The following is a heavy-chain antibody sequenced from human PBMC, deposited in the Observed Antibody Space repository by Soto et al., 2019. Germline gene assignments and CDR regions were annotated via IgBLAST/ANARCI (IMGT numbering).Heavy chain of an antibody. CDR1: GYIFTSYA. CDR3: AKDHDEDFGYDLDYFDY. CDR2: INAANDYT. J-gene: IGHJ4*02. D-gene: IGHD5-12*01. V-gene: IGHV1-3*01. Sequence: EASVKVSCKASGYIFTSYAMHWVRQAPGQRLEWMGWINAANDYTKYSQKFQGRVTITRDTSANTAYMEPNSLRAEDTAFYYCAKDHDEDFGYDLDYFDYWGQGTLVTVSS.